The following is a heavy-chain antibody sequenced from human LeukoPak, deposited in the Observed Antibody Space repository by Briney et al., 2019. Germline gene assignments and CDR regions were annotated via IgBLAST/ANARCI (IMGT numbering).Heavy chain of an antibody. V-gene: IGHV2-5*01. CDR2: IYWNDDK. CDR1: GFSLSTSGVD. J-gene: IGHJ4*02. CDR3: ALSTTVGSPFDY. Sequence: SGPTLVNPTQTLTLTCTFSGFSLSTSGVDGGWIRQPPGKALGWLALIYWNDDKRYSPSLKSRLTITKDTSNNQVVLTLTNMDPVDTATYYCALSTTVGSPFDYWGQGTLVTVSS. D-gene: IGHD1-1*01.